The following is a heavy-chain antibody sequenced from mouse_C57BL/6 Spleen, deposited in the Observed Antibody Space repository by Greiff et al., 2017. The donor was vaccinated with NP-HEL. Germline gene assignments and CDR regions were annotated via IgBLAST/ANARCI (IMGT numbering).Heavy chain of an antibody. D-gene: IGHD1-1*01. Sequence: EVKLMESGGGLVKPGGSLKLSCAASGFTFSDYGMHWVRQAPEKGLEWVAYISSGSSTIYYADTVKGRFTISRDNAKNTLFLQMTSLRSEDTAMYYCARYPTTGGAMDYWGQGTSVTVSS. CDR3: ARYPTTGGAMDY. CDR1: GFTFSDYG. V-gene: IGHV5-17*01. CDR2: ISSGSSTI. J-gene: IGHJ4*01.